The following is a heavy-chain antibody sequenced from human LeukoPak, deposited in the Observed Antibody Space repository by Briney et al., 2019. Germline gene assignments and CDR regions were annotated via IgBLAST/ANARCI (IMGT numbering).Heavy chain of an antibody. J-gene: IGHJ4*02. CDR1: GGSFSGYY. CDR2: INHSGST. V-gene: IGHV4-34*01. D-gene: IGHD6-13*01. CDR3: ARVLFGGSSWTRPFDY. Sequence: PSETLSLTCAVYGGSFSGYYWSWIRQPPGKGLEWIGEINHSGSTNYNPSLKSRVTISVDTSKNQFSLKLSSVTAADTVVYYCARVLFGGSSWTRPFDYWGQGTLVTVSS.